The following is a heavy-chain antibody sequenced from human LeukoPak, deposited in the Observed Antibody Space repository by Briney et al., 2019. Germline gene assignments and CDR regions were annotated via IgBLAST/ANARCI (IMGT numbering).Heavy chain of an antibody. CDR3: AREVVYYYYYMDV. D-gene: IGHD2-15*01. Sequence: GGSLRLSCAASGFNFSSYWMSWVRQAPGKGLEWVANIKQDGSEKYYVDTVKGRFTISRDNAKKSLYVQMNSLRAEDTAVYYCAREVVYYYYYMDVWGKGTTVTVSS. J-gene: IGHJ6*03. CDR1: GFNFSSYW. V-gene: IGHV3-7*01. CDR2: IKQDGSEK.